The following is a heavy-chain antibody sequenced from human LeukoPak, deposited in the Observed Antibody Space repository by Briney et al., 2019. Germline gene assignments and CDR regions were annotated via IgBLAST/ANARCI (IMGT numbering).Heavy chain of an antibody. V-gene: IGHV3-48*01. D-gene: IGHD2-15*01. CDR1: GFTFSSYN. CDR2: ISSSSSSI. Sequence: GGSLRLSCAASGFTFSSYNMNWVRQAPGKGLEWISYISSSSSSIYYADSVKGRFTISRDGAKNSLYLQMNSLRAEDTAVYYCASSIHCSGGSCYVPWGQGTLVTVSS. CDR3: ASSIHCSGGSCYVP. J-gene: IGHJ4*02.